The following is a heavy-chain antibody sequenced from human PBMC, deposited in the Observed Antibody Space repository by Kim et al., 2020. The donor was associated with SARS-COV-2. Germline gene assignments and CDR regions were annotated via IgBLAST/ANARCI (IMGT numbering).Heavy chain of an antibody. V-gene: IGHV4-39*07. CDR1: GGSISSSSYY. CDR3: ARVGPRHCSGGSCHRRYFDY. CDR2: IYYSGST. D-gene: IGHD2-15*01. J-gene: IGHJ4*02. Sequence: SETLSLTCTVSGGSISSSSYYWGWIRQPPGKGLEWIGSIYYSGSTYYNPSLKSRVTISVDTSKNQFSLKLSSVTAADTAVYYCARVGPRHCSGGSCHRRYFDYWGQGTLVTVSS.